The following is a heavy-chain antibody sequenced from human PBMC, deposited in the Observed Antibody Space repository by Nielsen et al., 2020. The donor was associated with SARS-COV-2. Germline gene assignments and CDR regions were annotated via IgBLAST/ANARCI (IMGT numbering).Heavy chain of an antibody. CDR1: GGSISSGGYY. Sequence: SETLSLTCTVSGGSISSGGYYWSWIRQHPGKGLEWIGYIYYSGSTNYNPSLKSRVTISVDTSKNQFSLKLSSVTAADTAVYYCARLVRAKVLRGPVVPAARWDKTNYYYYYMDVWGKGTTVTVSS. J-gene: IGHJ6*03. D-gene: IGHD2-2*01. V-gene: IGHV4-31*03. CDR2: IYYSGST. CDR3: ARLVRAKVLRGPVVPAARWDKTNYYYYYMDV.